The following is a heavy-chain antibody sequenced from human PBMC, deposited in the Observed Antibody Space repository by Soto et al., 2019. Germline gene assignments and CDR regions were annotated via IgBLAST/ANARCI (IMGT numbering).Heavy chain of an antibody. Sequence: SETLALTCAVSGGPISTGGYSWGWIRQPPGKGLEWIGYIYHSGSTYYNPSLKSRVTISVDRSKNQFSLKLSSVTAADTAVYYCARVPDRWGQGTLVTVS. V-gene: IGHV4-30-2*01. J-gene: IGHJ5*02. CDR1: GGPISTGGYS. CDR3: ARVPDR. D-gene: IGHD2-2*01. CDR2: IYHSGST.